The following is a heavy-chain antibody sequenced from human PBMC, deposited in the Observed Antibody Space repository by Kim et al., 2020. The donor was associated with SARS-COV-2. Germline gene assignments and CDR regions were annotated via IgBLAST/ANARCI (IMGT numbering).Heavy chain of an antibody. J-gene: IGHJ6*02. CDR3: ARELQWLCIFVGMDV. V-gene: IGHV3-48*01. Sequence: GGSLRLSCAASGFTFSSYSMNWVRQAPGKGLEWVSYISSSSSTIYYADSVKGRFTISRDNAKNSLYLQMNSLRAEDTAVYYCARELQWLCIFVGMDVWGQGTTVTVSS. CDR1: GFTFSSYS. CDR2: ISSSSSTI. D-gene: IGHD6-19*01.